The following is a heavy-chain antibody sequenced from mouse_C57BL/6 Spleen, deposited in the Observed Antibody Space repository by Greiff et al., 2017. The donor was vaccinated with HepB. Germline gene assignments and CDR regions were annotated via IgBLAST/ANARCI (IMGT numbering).Heavy chain of an antibody. Sequence: EVQLQQSGPELVKPGASVKISCKASGYTFTDYYMNWVKQSHGKSLEWIGDINPNNGGTSYNQKFKGKATLTVDNSSSTAYMELRSLTSEDSAVYYFARPPLLYYAMDYWGQGTSVTVSS. D-gene: IGHD2-10*01. CDR2: INPNNGGT. CDR3: ARPPLLYYAMDY. V-gene: IGHV1-26*01. CDR1: GYTFTDYY. J-gene: IGHJ4*01.